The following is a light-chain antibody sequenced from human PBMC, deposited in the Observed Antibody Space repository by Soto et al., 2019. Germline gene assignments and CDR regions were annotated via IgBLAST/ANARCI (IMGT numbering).Light chain of an antibody. CDR2: DAS. Sequence: EVVMTQSPASLSASPGERVTLSCRASQNIRSSLAWYQQKPRQAPRLLIYDASTRATGIPPRFSGGGSGTEFTVTISSLQSEDFSIYYCQQYDIWPPYTFGQGTKVEF. CDR3: QQYDIWPPYT. V-gene: IGKV3-15*01. J-gene: IGKJ2*01. CDR1: QNIRSS.